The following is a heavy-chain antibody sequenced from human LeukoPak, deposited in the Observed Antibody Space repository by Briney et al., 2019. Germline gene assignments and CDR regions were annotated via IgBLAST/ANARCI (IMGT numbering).Heavy chain of an antibody. CDR3: ARALSVSMIRGIIIPYNFDH. CDR1: GYTFIGYH. D-gene: IGHD3-10*01. J-gene: IGHJ4*02. CDR2: IDPSSGGT. Sequence: GASVTVSCMASGYTFIGYHIQWVRQAPGQGLEWMGWIDPSSGGTNYAQKFQGWVTMTRDTSINTAYMELSRLRSNDTAVYYCARALSVSMIRGIIIPYNFDHWGQGTLVTVSS. V-gene: IGHV1-2*04.